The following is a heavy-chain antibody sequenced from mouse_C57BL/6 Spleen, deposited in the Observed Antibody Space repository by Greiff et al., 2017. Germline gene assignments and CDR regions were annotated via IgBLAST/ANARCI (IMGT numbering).Heavy chain of an antibody. Sequence: LVESGPELVKPGASVKISCKASGYAFSSSWMNWVKQRPGKGLEWIGRIYPGDGDTNYNGKFKGKATLTADKSSSTAYMQLSSLTSEDSAVYVCARSGFITTVVADYWGQGTTVTVSS. CDR3: ARSGFITTVVADY. J-gene: IGHJ2*01. CDR1: GYAFSSSW. CDR2: IYPGDGDT. D-gene: IGHD1-1*01. V-gene: IGHV1-82*01.